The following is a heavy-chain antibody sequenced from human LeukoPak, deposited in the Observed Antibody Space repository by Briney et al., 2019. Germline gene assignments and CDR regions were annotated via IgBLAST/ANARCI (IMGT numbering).Heavy chain of an antibody. V-gene: IGHV1-18*01. CDR1: GYTFTSYG. Sequence: ASVKVSCKASGYTFTSYGISWVRQAPGQGLEWMGWISAYNGNTNYAQKLQGRVTMTTDTSTSTAYMGLRSLRSDDTAVYYCARDVGYCSGGSCYPQTLDYWGQGTLVTVSS. CDR2: ISAYNGNT. J-gene: IGHJ4*02. CDR3: ARDVGYCSGGSCYPQTLDY. D-gene: IGHD2-15*01.